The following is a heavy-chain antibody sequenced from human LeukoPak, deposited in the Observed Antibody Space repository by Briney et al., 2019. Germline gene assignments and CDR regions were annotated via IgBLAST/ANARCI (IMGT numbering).Heavy chain of an antibody. CDR1: GYTFTVYY. CDR2: INPNSGGT. CDR3: ARDFCSGYFYSYGMDV. J-gene: IGHJ6*02. Sequence: GASVKLSCKASGYTFTVYYIHWVRQAPGQGLEWMGWINPNSGGTNYSQKFQGRVTMTRDTSISTNYMELSRLRSDDTAMYYCARDFCSGYFYSYGMDVWGQGTTVTVSS. V-gene: IGHV1-2*02. D-gene: IGHD3-3*01.